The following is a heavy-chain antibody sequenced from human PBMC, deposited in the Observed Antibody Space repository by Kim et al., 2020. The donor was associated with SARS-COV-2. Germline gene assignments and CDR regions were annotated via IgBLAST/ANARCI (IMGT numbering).Heavy chain of an antibody. J-gene: IGHJ4*02. CDR3: SRWGYQWLAD. CDR2: ISRDGSNK. Sequence: GGSLRLSCAASGFTFSSYGFHWVLQAPGKGLQWVAFISRDGSNKNYGEAVKGRFSVSRDNPENTMYLQMDSLRIEDTAVYYCSRWGYQWLADWGQGTLVTVSS. CDR1: GFTFSSYG. D-gene: IGHD6-19*01. V-gene: IGHV3-30*03.